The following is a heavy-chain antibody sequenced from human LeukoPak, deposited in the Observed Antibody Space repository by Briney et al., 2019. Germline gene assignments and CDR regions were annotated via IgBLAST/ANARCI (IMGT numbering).Heavy chain of an antibody. CDR3: ARARYYYDSSGYYWYFDY. J-gene: IGHJ4*02. CDR2: ISAYNGNT. V-gene: IGHV1-18*01. CDR1: GYTFTSYG. D-gene: IGHD3-22*01. Sequence: ASAKVSCKASGYTFTSYGISWVRQAPGQGLEWMGWISAYNGNTNYAQKLQGRVTMTTDTSTSTAYMELRSLRSDDTAVYYCARARYYYDSSGYYWYFDYWGQGTLVTVSS.